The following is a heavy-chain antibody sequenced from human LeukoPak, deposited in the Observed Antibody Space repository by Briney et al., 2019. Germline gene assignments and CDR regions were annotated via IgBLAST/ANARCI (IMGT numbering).Heavy chain of an antibody. CDR2: MNPNSGNT. CDR3: ARGFVVVVAATQSYYYGMDV. Sequence: RQATEHGQEKMGWMNPNSGNTGYAQKFQGRVTMTRNTSISTAYMELSSLRSEDTAVYYCARGFVVVVAATQSYYYGMDVWGQGTTVTVSS. V-gene: IGHV1-8*01. J-gene: IGHJ6*02. D-gene: IGHD2-15*01.